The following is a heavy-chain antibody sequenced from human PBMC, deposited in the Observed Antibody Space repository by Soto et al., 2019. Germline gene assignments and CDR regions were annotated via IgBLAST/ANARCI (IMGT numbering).Heavy chain of an antibody. V-gene: IGHV3-53*01. CDR2: IYSGGST. Sequence: GGSLRLSCAASGFTVSSNYMSWVRQAPGKGLEWVSVIYSGGSTYYADSVKGRFTISRDNSKNTLYLQMNSLRAEDTAVYYCARDRVIAAAGYYYYGMDVWGQGTTVTVSS. CDR1: GFTVSSNY. CDR3: ARDRVIAAAGYYYYGMDV. J-gene: IGHJ6*02. D-gene: IGHD6-13*01.